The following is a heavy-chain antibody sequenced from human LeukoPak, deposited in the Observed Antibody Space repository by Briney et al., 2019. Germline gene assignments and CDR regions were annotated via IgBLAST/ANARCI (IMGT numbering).Heavy chain of an antibody. CDR3: AELGITMIGGV. Sequence: GGTLRLSCAASGFTFSKHGMNWVRQAPGKGLEWVSGISPSGDITYYADSVKGRFTISRDNSKNTLYLQMNSLRAEDTAVYYCAELGITMIGGVWGKGTTVTISS. V-gene: IGHV3-23*01. D-gene: IGHD3-10*02. J-gene: IGHJ6*04. CDR2: ISPSGDIT. CDR1: GFTFSKHG.